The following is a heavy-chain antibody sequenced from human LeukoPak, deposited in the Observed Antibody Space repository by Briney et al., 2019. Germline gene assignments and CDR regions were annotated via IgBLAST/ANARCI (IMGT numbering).Heavy chain of an antibody. CDR3: ARNDYGDSGHAEYFQH. D-gene: IGHD4-17*01. V-gene: IGHV3-30*03. CDR1: GFTFSSYG. Sequence: GGSLRLSCAASGFTFSSYGMHWVRQAPGKGLEWVAVISYDGSNKYYADPVKGRFTISRDNSKNTLYLQMSSLRAEDTAVYYCARNDYGDSGHAEYFQHWGQGTLVTVPS. CDR2: ISYDGSNK. J-gene: IGHJ1*01.